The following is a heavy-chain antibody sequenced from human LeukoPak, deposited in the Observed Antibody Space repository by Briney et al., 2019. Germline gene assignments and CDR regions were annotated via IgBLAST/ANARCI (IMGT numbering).Heavy chain of an antibody. Sequence: GGSLRLSCAASGFTFSRYGMEWVRQAPGKGLEWVAFIRFDGSNEYYADSVKGRFTISRDNSKNTPYLQMNTLRVEDTAVYYCAKGGAPAGFWSGPRDAFDIWGQGTMVTVSS. CDR3: AKGGAPAGFWSGPRDAFDI. CDR2: IRFDGSNE. J-gene: IGHJ3*02. V-gene: IGHV3-30*02. CDR1: GFTFSRYG. D-gene: IGHD3-3*01.